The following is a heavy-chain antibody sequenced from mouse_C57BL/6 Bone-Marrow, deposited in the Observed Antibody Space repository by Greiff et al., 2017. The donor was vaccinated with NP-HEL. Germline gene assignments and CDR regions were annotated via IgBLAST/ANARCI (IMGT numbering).Heavy chain of an antibody. CDR2: IHPNSGST. J-gene: IGHJ3*01. D-gene: IGHD2-2*01. CDR3: ARGRGYYGYDGLAY. Sequence: QVQLKQSGAELVKPGASVKLSCKASGYTFTSYWMHWVKQRPGQGLEWIGMIHPNSGSTNYNEKFKSKATLTVDKSSSTAYMQLSSLTSEDSAVYYCARGRGYYGYDGLAYWGKGTLVTVSA. CDR1: GYTFTSYW. V-gene: IGHV1-64*01.